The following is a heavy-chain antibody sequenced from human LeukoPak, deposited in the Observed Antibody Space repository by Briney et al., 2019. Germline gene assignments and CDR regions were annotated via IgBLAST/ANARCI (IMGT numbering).Heavy chain of an antibody. CDR1: GGSITSYY. V-gene: IGHV4-59*01. CDR3: ARTGGSYFDY. D-gene: IGHD1-14*01. Sequence: PSETLSLTCTVSGGSITSYYWSWIRQPPGKGLEWIGYIFYSGSTNYNPSLKSRVTISVDTSKNQFSLKLSSVTAADTAVYCCARTGGSYFDYWGQGTLVTVSS. CDR2: IFYSGST. J-gene: IGHJ4*02.